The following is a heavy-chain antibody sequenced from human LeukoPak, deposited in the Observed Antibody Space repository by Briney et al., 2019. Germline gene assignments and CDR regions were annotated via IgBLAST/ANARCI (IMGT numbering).Heavy chain of an antibody. CDR1: GGTFSSYA. CDR2: IIPIFGTA. J-gene: IGHJ3*02. Sequence: GASVKVSCKASGGTFSSYAISWVRQAPGQGLEWMGGIIPIFGTANYAQKFQGRVTTTADESTSTAYMELSSLRSEDTAVYYCATVYCSSTSCYPLAAFDIWGQGTMVTVSS. V-gene: IGHV1-69*13. D-gene: IGHD2-2*01. CDR3: ATVYCSSTSCYPLAAFDI.